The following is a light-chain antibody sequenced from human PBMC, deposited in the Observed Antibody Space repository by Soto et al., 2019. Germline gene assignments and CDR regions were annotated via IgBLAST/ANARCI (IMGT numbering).Light chain of an antibody. Sequence: QSALTQPASVSGSPGQSITISCTGTSSDVGGYNYVSWYQQHPGKAPKLMIYDVSNRPSGVSNRFSGSKSGNTASLTISGLQAEDEADYYCNSYTITGSVVFGGGTKLTVL. V-gene: IGLV2-14*03. J-gene: IGLJ2*01. CDR1: SSDVGGYNY. CDR3: NSYTITGSVV. CDR2: DVS.